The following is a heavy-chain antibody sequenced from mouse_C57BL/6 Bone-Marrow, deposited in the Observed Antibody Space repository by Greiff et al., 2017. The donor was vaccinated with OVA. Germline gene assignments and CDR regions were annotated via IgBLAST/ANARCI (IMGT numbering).Heavy chain of an antibody. CDR1: GFTFSSYA. J-gene: IGHJ4*01. CDR2: ISDGGSYT. V-gene: IGHV5-4*03. CDR3: ARADFLMDY. Sequence: EVKLVEYGGGLVKPGGSLKLSCAASGFTFSSYAMSWVRQTPEKRLEWVATISDGGSYTYYPDNVKGRFTISRDNAKNNLYLQMSHLKSEDTAMYYCARADFLMDYWGQGTSVTVSS.